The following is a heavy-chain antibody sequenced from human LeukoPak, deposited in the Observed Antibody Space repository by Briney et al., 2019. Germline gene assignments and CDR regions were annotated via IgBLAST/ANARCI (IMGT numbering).Heavy chain of an antibody. V-gene: IGHV3-30-3*01. J-gene: IGHJ4*02. CDR2: ISYDGSNK. CDR3: ARPLGGSYFELDY. D-gene: IGHD1-26*01. CDR1: GFTFSSYA. Sequence: GGSLRLSCAASGFTFSSYAMHWVRQAPGKGLEWVAVISYDGSNKYYADSVKGRFTISRDNSKNTLYLQMNSLRAEDTAVYYCARPLGGSYFELDYWGQGTLVTVSS.